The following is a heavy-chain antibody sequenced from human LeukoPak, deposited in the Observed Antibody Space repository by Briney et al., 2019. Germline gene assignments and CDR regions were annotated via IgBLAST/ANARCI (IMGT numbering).Heavy chain of an antibody. J-gene: IGHJ6*02. CDR2: ISAYNGNT. Sequence: ASVTVSFTASGYTFTSYGISWVRQAPGQGLEWMGWISAYNGNTNYAQKLQGRVTMTTDTSTSTAYMELRSLRSDDTAVYYCARGCGSTSCYGPAPYYYGMDVWGQGTTVTVSS. D-gene: IGHD2-2*01. V-gene: IGHV1-18*01. CDR3: ARGCGSTSCYGPAPYYYGMDV. CDR1: GYTFTSYG.